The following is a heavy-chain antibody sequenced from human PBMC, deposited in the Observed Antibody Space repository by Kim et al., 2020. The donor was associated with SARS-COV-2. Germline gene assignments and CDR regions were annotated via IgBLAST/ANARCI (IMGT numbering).Heavy chain of an antibody. CDR1: GGSISSYY. CDR2: IYYSGST. CDR3: ARDKYSLGY. D-gene: IGHD5-18*01. Sequence: LETLSLTCTVSGGSISSYYWSWIRQPPGKGLEWIGYIYYSGSTNYNPSLKSRVTISVDTSKNQFSLKLSSVTAADTAVYYCARDKYSLGYWGQGTLVTVSS. V-gene: IGHV4-59*13. J-gene: IGHJ4*02.